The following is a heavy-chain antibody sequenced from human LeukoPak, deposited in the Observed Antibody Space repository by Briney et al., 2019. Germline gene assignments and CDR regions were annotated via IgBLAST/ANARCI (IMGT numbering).Heavy chain of an antibody. CDR3: AKRVEGYYGSGSYWGDYYYGMDV. Sequence: GRSLRLSCAASGFTFSSYGMHWVRQAPGKGLGWVAVISYDGSNKYYVDSVKGRFTISRDNSKNTLYLQMNSLRAEDTAVYYCAKRVEGYYGSGSYWGDYYYGMDVWGQGTTVTVSS. J-gene: IGHJ6*02. D-gene: IGHD3-10*01. CDR1: GFTFSSYG. V-gene: IGHV3-30*18. CDR2: ISYDGSNK.